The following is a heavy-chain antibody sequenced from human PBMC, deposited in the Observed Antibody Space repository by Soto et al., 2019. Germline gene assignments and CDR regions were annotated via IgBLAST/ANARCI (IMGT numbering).Heavy chain of an antibody. J-gene: IGHJ4*02. CDR2: IYYSGST. Sequence: TSETLSLTCAVSGGSISSGDYYWSWIRQPPGKGLEWIGYIYYSGSTYYNPSLKNRVTISVDTSKNQFSLKLSSVTAADTAVYYCAREPMVRGVFDYWGQRTLVTVSS. CDR3: AREPMVRGVFDY. V-gene: IGHV4-30-4*01. CDR1: GGSISSGDYY. D-gene: IGHD3-10*01.